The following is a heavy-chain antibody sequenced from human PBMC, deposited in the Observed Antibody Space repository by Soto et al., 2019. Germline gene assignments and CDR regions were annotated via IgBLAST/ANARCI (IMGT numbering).Heavy chain of an antibody. CDR2: ISGSGGST. CDR1: VFTFSSYA. CDR3: AKAFPAMLYYYGMEV. Sequence: GGSLRLSCAASVFTFSSYAMSLVRQAPGKGLEWVSAISGSGGSTYYADSVKGRFTISRDNSKNTLYMQMNSLRAEDTAVYYCAKAFPAMLYYYGMEVWGQGTTVTVSS. D-gene: IGHD2-2*01. V-gene: IGHV3-23*01. J-gene: IGHJ6*02.